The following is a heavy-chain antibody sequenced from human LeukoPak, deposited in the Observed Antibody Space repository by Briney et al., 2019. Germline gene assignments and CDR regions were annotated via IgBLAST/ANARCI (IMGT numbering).Heavy chain of an antibody. Sequence: PGGSLRLSCAASGFTFSSYGMHWVRQAPGKGLEWVAVISYDGSNKYYADSVKGRFTISRENSKNTLYLQINSLRAEDTAVYYCAKDPITMIVVVSYHFDYWGQGTLVTVSS. J-gene: IGHJ4*02. CDR2: ISYDGSNK. V-gene: IGHV3-30*18. CDR1: GFTFSSYG. D-gene: IGHD3-22*01. CDR3: AKDPITMIVVVSYHFDY.